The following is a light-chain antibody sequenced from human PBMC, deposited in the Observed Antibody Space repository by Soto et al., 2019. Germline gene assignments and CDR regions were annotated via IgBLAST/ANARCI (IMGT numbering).Light chain of an antibody. CDR1: QSVTSNF. V-gene: IGKV3-20*01. Sequence: QSPGTLSLSPGERATFSCRAGQSVTSNFLAWYQQKSGQTPRLLIYGASSRASGIPDRFSGSGSGTDFTLTISRLEPEDFAVYYCQQYGDSVHTFGGGTKVDIK. CDR2: GAS. J-gene: IGKJ4*01. CDR3: QQYGDSVHT.